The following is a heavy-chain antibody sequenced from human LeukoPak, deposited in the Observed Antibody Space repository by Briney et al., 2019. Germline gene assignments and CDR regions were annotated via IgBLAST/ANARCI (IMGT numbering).Heavy chain of an antibody. CDR1: GFTFSSYA. Sequence: GGSLRLSCAASGFTFSSYAMHWVRQAPGKGLEWVAVISYDGGNKYYADSVKGRFTISRDNSMNTLYLQMNSLRAEDTAVYYCARKSDYDSSGYHNWFDLWGQGTLVTVSS. D-gene: IGHD3-22*01. CDR2: ISYDGGNK. J-gene: IGHJ5*02. CDR3: ARKSDYDSSGYHNWFDL. V-gene: IGHV3-30-3*01.